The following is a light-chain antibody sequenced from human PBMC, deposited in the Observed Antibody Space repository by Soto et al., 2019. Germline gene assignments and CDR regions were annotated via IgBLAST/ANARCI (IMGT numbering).Light chain of an antibody. CDR1: QFIGRS. CDR2: QAS. J-gene: IGKJ1*01. V-gene: IGKV1-5*03. CDR3: QQYEYYWT. Sequence: DIQMTQSPSTLSASVGDRVTITCRASQFIGRSLAWYQQKPGKAPKVLIYQASSLDTGVPSMFSGSGSGTEFTHIISTLQPDDFATYYCQQYEYYWTFGQGTKVDIK.